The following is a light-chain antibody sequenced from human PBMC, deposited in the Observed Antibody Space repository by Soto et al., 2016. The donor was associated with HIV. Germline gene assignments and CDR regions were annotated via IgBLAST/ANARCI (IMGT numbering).Light chain of an antibody. CDR1: NIGIKN. CDR2: DDR. CDR3: QVWDSSHDLLVA. Sequence: SYILTQPPSVSVAPGKTARITCGGDNIGIKNVHWYQQKPGQAPILVVYDDRERPSGIPERFTGSKSGNTATLTISRVEAGDEADYYCQVWDSSHDLLVALGGGTKLTVL. V-gene: IGLV3-21*03. J-gene: IGLJ2*01.